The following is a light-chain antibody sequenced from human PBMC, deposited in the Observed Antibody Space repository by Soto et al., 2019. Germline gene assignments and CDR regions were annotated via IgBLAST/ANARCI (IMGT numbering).Light chain of an antibody. CDR2: AAA. V-gene: IGKV3-15*01. J-gene: IGKJ4*01. CDR3: QQYNNWPLT. Sequence: EIVMTQSPATLSVSTGERATLSCRASQSIGRNLVWHQQKPGQAPRLVIYAAATRATGIPARLSGSGSGTEFTLTITSLQSEDFAVYYCQQYNNWPLTFGGGTKVDIK. CDR1: QSIGRN.